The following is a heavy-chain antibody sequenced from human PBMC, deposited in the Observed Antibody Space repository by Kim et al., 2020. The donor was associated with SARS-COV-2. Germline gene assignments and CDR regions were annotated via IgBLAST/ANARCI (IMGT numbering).Heavy chain of an antibody. CDR3: ARAVSGRYFDWLLMEGEEYYYYGMDV. CDR2: INSDGSST. D-gene: IGHD3-9*01. V-gene: IGHV3-74*01. CDR1: GFTFSSYW. J-gene: IGHJ6*02. Sequence: GGSLRLSCAASGFTFSSYWMHWVRQAPGKGLVWVSRINSDGSSTSYADSVKGRFTISRDNAKNTLYLQMNSLRAEDTAVYYCARAVSGRYFDWLLMEGEEYYYYGMDVWGQGTTVTVSS.